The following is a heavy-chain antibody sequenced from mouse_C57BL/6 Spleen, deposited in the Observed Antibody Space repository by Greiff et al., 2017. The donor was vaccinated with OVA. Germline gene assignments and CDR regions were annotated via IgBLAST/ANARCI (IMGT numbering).Heavy chain of an antibody. J-gene: IGHJ1*03. CDR2: IYPRSGNT. CDR3: ARRLVTGHWYFDV. D-gene: IGHD2-1*01. Sequence: VQLQQSGAELARPGASVKLSCKASGYTFTSYGISWVKQRTGQGLEWIGEIYPRSGNTYYNEKFKGKATLTADKSSSTAYMELRSLTSEDSAVYFCARRLVTGHWYFDVWGTGTTVTVSS. CDR1: GYTFTSYG. V-gene: IGHV1-81*01.